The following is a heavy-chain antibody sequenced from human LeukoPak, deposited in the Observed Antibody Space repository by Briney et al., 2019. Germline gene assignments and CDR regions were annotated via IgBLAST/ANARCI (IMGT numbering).Heavy chain of an antibody. CDR2: ISSNGGST. J-gene: IGHJ4*02. V-gene: IGHV3-64*01. CDR3: AKDGNWARFEN. Sequence: GGSLRLSCAASGFTFSSYAMHWVRQAPGKGLEYVSAISSNGGSTYYANSVKGRFTISRDNSKNTLYLQMGSLRAEDTAVYYCAKDGNWARFENWGQGTLVTVSS. D-gene: IGHD7-27*01. CDR1: GFTFSSYA.